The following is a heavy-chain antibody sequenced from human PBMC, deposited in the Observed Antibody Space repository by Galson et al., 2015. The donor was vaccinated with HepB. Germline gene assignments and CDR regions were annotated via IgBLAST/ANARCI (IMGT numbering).Heavy chain of an antibody. Sequence: LRLSCAASGFTFSSYAMHWVRQAPGKGLEWVAVISYDGSNEDYVDSVNGRITISRDNSKNTLYLQMNSLRAEGTAVYYCARTYYYDSSGYREDFDYWGQGTLVTVSS. J-gene: IGHJ4*02. CDR3: ARTYYYDSSGYREDFDY. CDR1: GFTFSSYA. V-gene: IGHV3-30-3*01. D-gene: IGHD3-22*01. CDR2: ISYDGSNE.